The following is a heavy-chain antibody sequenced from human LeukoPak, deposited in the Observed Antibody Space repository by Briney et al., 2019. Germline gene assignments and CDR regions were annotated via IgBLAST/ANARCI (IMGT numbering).Heavy chain of an antibody. Sequence: LAGGSLRLSCAASGFTFSSYAMSWVRQAPGKGLEWVSATSGSGGSTYYADSVKGRFTISRDNSKNTLYLQMNSLRAEDTAVYYCAKDSSVTKLSPADYWCQGTLVTVSS. J-gene: IGHJ4*02. D-gene: IGHD4-17*01. V-gene: IGHV3-23*01. CDR1: GFTFSSYA. CDR3: AKDSSVTKLSPADY. CDR2: TSGSGGST.